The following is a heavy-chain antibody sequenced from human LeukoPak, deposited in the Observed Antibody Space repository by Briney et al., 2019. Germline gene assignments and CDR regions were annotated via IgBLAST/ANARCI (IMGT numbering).Heavy chain of an antibody. CDR3: ARAPVGQQLANWFDP. D-gene: IGHD6-13*01. CDR2: IIPIFGTA. CDR1: GGTFSRYA. Sequence: SVKVSCKASGGTFSRYAISWVRQAPGQGLEWMGGIIPIFGTANYARKFQGRVTITADESTSTAYMELSSLRSEDTAVYYCARAPVGQQLANWFDPWGQGTLVTVSS. V-gene: IGHV1-69*13. J-gene: IGHJ5*02.